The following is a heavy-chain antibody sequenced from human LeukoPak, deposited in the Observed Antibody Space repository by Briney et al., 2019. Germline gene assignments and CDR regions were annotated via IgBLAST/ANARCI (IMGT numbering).Heavy chain of an antibody. D-gene: IGHD3-10*01. CDR1: GYTFTGYY. CDR3: ARNTLLGSGSYYYYYMDV. V-gene: IGHV1-2*02. J-gene: IGHJ6*03. CDR2: INPNSGGT. Sequence: ASVKVSCKASGYTFTGYYMHWVRQAPGQGLEWMGWINPNSGGTNYAQKFQGRVTMTRDTSISTAYMELSRLRSDDTAVYYCARNTLLGSGSYYYYYMDVWGKGTTVTISS.